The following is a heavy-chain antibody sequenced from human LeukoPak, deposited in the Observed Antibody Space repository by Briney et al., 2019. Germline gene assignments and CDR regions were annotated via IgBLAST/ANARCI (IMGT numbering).Heavy chain of an antibody. V-gene: IGHV3-30*02. Sequence: GGSLRLSCAASGFTFSNAWMSWVRQAPGKGLEWVAFIRYDGSNKYYADSVKGRFTISRDNANNSLYLQMDSLRAEDTALYYCTRKTITPLFDFWGQGTLVTVSS. D-gene: IGHD3-10*01. CDR2: IRYDGSNK. J-gene: IGHJ4*02. CDR1: GFTFSNAW. CDR3: TRKTITPLFDF.